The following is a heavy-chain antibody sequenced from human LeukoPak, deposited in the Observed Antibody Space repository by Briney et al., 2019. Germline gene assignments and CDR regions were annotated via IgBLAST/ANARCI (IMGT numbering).Heavy chain of an antibody. CDR1: GFTFDDYT. CDR2: ITWDGGTT. V-gene: IGHV3-43*01. J-gene: IGHJ6*03. Sequence: GGSLRLSCAASGFTFDDYTMHWVRQPPGKGLEWISLITWDGGTTYYADSVRGRFTISRDNSKNSLFLRMNSLRPKDTALYYCARDRTAEAGNDYYRGVWGSGTTVIVSS. D-gene: IGHD6-13*01. CDR3: ARDRTAEAGNDYYRGV.